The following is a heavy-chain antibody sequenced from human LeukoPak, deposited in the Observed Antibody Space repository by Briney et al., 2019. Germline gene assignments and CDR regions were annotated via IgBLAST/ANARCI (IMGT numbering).Heavy chain of an antibody. D-gene: IGHD3-22*01. J-gene: IGHJ3*02. V-gene: IGHV4-39*07. Sequence: SETLSLTCTVSGGSISSSSYYWGWIRQPPGKGLEWIGSIYYSGSTYYNPSLKSRVTISVDRSKNQFSLKLSSVTAADTAVYYCAAQYYYDGSGYAFDIWGQGTMVTVSS. CDR3: AAQYYYDGSGYAFDI. CDR2: IYYSGST. CDR1: GGSISSSSYY.